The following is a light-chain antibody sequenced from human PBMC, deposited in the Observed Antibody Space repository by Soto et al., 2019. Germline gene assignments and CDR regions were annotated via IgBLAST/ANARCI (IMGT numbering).Light chain of an antibody. J-gene: IGKJ1*01. Sequence: AIQMTPSPSSLSASVGDRVTITCLASQYIRHDLGCYQQRTGKAPKLLIYAASTLQSGVPSRCSGSGSGTDFTLTITSLQTDDFATYYCLQAYGYPRTFGQGPKVEVK. CDR1: QYIRHD. CDR3: LQAYGYPRT. CDR2: AAS. V-gene: IGKV1-6*01.